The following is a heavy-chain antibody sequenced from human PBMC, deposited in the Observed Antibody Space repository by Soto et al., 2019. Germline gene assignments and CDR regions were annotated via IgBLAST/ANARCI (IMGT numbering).Heavy chain of an antibody. CDR3: ARGRKYDFWSGYHHYYYMDV. CDR2: IYYSGST. V-gene: IGHV4-59*08. Sequence: SETLSLTCTVSGGSISSYYWSWIRQPPGKGLEWIGYIYYSGSTNYNPSHKSRVTISVDTSKNQFSLKLSSVTAADTAVYYCARGRKYDFWSGYHHYYYMDVWGKGTTVTVSS. D-gene: IGHD3-3*01. CDR1: GGSISSYY. J-gene: IGHJ6*03.